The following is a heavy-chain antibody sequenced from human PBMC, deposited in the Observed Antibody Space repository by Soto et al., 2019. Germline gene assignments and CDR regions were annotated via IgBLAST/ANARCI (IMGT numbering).Heavy chain of an antibody. Sequence: EVQLLESGGGLVQPGGSLRLSCAASGFTSSSYAMSWVLQAPGKGLEWVSAISGSGGSTYYADSVKGRFTISRDNSKNTLYLQMNSLRAEDTAVYYCAKNESQRGSSSWYLDYWGQGTLVTVSS. CDR2: ISGSGGST. CDR3: AKNESQRGSSSWYLDY. D-gene: IGHD6-13*01. V-gene: IGHV3-23*01. CDR1: GFTSSSYA. J-gene: IGHJ4*02.